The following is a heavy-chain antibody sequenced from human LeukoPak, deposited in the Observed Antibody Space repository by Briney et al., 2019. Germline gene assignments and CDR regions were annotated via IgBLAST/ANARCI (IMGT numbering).Heavy chain of an antibody. CDR2: IYTSGTT. V-gene: IGHV4-4*07. J-gene: IGHJ3*01. CDR3: AKVFHD. Sequence: SETLSLTCTVSRGSISGDYWSWIRQPAGKGLEWIGLIYTSGTTNYNPSPKSRVTMSLDTSKNQFSLKLSSVTAADTAVYYCAKVFHDWGQGTMVTVSS. CDR1: RGSISGDY.